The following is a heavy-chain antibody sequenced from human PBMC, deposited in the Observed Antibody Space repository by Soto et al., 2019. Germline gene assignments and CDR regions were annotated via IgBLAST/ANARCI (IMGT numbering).Heavy chain of an antibody. D-gene: IGHD3-3*01. CDR2: FIPNSGGT. CDR1: GYTFTGYY. J-gene: IGHJ6*02. V-gene: IGHV1-2*04. Sequence: ASVKVSCKASGYTFTGYYMHWVRQAPGQRLERMGWFIPNSGGTNYAQKFQGLVTMTRDTSISTAYMELSRLRSDDTAVYYCARSPITIFGVVTKTYYYYYGMDVWGQGTTVTVSS. CDR3: ARSPITIFGVVTKTYYYYYGMDV.